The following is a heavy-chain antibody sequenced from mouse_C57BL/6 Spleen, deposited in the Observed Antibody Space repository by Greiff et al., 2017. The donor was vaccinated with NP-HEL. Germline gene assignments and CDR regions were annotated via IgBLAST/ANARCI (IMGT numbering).Heavy chain of an antibody. CDR1: GFTFNTYA. CDR3: VRDGNWYAMDY. CDR2: IRSKRSNYAT. Sequence: EVKLVESGGGLVQPKGSLKLSCAASGFTFNTYAMHWVRQAPGKGLEWVARIRSKRSNYATYYADSVKDRFTISRDDSQSMLYLQMNNLKTEDTAMYYCVRDGNWYAMDYWGQGTSVTVSS. D-gene: IGHD2-1*01. J-gene: IGHJ4*01. V-gene: IGHV10-3*01.